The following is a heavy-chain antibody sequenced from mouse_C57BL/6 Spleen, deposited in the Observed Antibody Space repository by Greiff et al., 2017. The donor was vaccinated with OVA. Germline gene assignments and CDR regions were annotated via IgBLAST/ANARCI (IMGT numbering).Heavy chain of an antibody. CDR2: IYPGSGST. CDR3: ARYGSSSWCAY. Sequence: QVQLQQPGAELVKPGASVKMSCKASGYTFTSYWITWVKQRPGQGLEWIGDIYPGSGSTNYNEKFKSKATLTVDTSSSTAYMQLSSLASEDSAVYYCARYGSSSWCAYWGQGTLVTVSA. J-gene: IGHJ3*01. V-gene: IGHV1-55*01. CDR1: GYTFTSYW. D-gene: IGHD1-1*01.